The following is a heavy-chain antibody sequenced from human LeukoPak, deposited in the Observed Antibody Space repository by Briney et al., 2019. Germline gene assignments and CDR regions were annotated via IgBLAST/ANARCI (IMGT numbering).Heavy chain of an antibody. D-gene: IGHD3-16*01. J-gene: IGHJ4*02. Sequence: GGSLRLSCAASGFTFDDFAMHWVRQAPGKGLEGVSGITWNSGNIVYVESVKGRFTISRDNAKNSLYLQMNSLRAEDTAVYHCARGRGGIQFYFDYWGQGTLVTVSS. V-gene: IGHV3-9*01. CDR2: ITWNSGNI. CDR1: GFTFDDFA. CDR3: ARGRGGIQFYFDY.